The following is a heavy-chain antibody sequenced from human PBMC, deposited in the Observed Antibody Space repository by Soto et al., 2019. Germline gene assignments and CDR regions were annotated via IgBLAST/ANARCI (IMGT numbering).Heavy chain of an antibody. V-gene: IGHV4-34*01. CDR3: ARAKFESTGWHQFDI. CDR1: GGSLTGHF. Sequence: SATLSLTRTFSGGSLTGHFWSWVRQPPGKGLEWIGEVSHSGNTKYYPSLRSRVTLSVDSSKNQISLALTSVTAADTAVYYCARAKFESTGWHQFDIWGQGTLVTVSS. J-gene: IGHJ4*02. CDR2: VSHSGNT. D-gene: IGHD7-27*01.